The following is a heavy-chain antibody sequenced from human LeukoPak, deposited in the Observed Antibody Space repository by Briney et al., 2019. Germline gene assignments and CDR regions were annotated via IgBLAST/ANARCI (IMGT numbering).Heavy chain of an antibody. CDR3: GRNFRVDKPEYSYVKYCDY. V-gene: IGHV4-39*01. D-gene: IGHD5-18*01. CDR1: GGSISSYCYY. CDR2: IFYWESI. Sequence: PSETLSLTCTVSGGSISSYCYYWGGLPHPPGRGRVGIGSIFYWESIHYNPPLKSRVPISVHTSKNQFSLKLSPVTAADTAVYYCGRNFRVDKPEYSYVKYCDYWGEGTLVSVST. J-gene: IGHJ4*02.